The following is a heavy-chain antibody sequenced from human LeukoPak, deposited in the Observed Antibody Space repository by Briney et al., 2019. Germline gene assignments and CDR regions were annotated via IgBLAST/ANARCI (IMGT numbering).Heavy chain of an antibody. Sequence: GASVTVSCKASGYTFTSYGISWVRQAPGQGLEWMGWISAYNGNTNYAQKLQGRVTMTTDTSTSTAYMELRSLRSDDTAVYYCAREAPHPDDILTGYSPGGYYYGMDVWGPGTTVTVSS. J-gene: IGHJ6*02. CDR3: AREAPHPDDILTGYSPGGYYYGMDV. CDR1: GYTFTSYG. D-gene: IGHD3-9*01. CDR2: ISAYNGNT. V-gene: IGHV1-18*01.